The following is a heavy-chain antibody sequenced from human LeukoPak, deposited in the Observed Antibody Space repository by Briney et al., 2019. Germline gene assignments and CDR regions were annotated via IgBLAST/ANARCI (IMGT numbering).Heavy chain of an antibody. CDR2: ISGREAI. CDR1: GFIFSNSE. V-gene: IGHV3-48*03. Sequence: GGSLRLSCAASGFIFSNSEMNCVRQPSGKGLEWVSYISGREAIYYADSVKGRFTISRDNAKNSLYLQMNNLRAEDTGLYYCARSTPSDFYFDYWGQGALVTVSS. D-gene: IGHD2-15*01. J-gene: IGHJ4*02. CDR3: ARSTPSDFYFDY.